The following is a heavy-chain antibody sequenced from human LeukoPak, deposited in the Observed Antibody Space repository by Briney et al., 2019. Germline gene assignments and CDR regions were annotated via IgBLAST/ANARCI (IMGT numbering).Heavy chain of an antibody. CDR3: ARDFSWFGELFD. D-gene: IGHD3-10*01. Sequence: GGSLRLSCAASGFTFSSYWMHWVRHTPGKGLVWVSRIKGDGSSTSYADSVKGRFTISRDNAKNTLYLQMDSLRAEDTAVYYCARDFSWFGELFDWGQGTLVTVSS. V-gene: IGHV3-74*01. CDR1: GFTFSSYW. CDR2: IKGDGSST. J-gene: IGHJ4*02.